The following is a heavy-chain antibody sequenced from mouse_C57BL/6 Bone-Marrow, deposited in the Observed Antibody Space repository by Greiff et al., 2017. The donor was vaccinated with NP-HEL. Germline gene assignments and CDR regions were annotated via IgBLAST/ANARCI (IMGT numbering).Heavy chain of an antibody. CDR1: GYTFTDYN. CDR3: ARHSNYGNWYFDV. CDR2: INPNNGGT. D-gene: IGHD2-5*01. V-gene: IGHV1-18*01. Sequence: EVQLQQSGPELVKPGASVKIPCKASGYTFTDYNMDWVKQSHGKSLEWIGDINPNNGGTIYNQKFKGKATLTVDKSSSTAYMELRSLTSEDTAVYYCARHSNYGNWYFDVWGTGTTVTVSS. J-gene: IGHJ1*03.